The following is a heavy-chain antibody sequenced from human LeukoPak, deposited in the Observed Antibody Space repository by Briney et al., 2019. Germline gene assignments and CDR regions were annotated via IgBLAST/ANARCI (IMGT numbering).Heavy chain of an antibody. V-gene: IGHV1-2*02. CDR2: INSNSGDR. Sequence: ASVKVSCKASGYTFTDYYMHWVRQAPGQGLEWMGWINSNSGDRRYARDFQGRITLTRDTSLSTACMELSSLRSDDTAVYYCARYTVYDYIWGSMHWGQGTLVTVSS. J-gene: IGHJ4*02. D-gene: IGHD3-16*01. CDR1: GYTFTDYY. CDR3: ARYTVYDYIWGSMH.